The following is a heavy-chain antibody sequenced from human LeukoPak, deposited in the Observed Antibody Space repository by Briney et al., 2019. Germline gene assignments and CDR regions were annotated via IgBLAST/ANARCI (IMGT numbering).Heavy chain of an antibody. J-gene: IGHJ4*02. V-gene: IGHV4-59*01. D-gene: IGHD1-26*01. Sequence: SETLSLTCTVSGGSISSYYWSWIRQPPGKGLEWIGYIYYSGSTNYNPSLKSRVTISVDTSKNQFSLKLSSVTAADTAVYFCARSIVGATYFHYWGQGTLVPVSS. CDR3: ARSIVGATYFHY. CDR1: GGSISSYY. CDR2: IYYSGST.